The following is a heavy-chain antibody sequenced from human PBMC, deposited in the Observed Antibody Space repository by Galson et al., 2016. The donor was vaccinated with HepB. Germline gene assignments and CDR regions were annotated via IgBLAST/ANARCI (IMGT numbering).Heavy chain of an antibody. CDR2: ISGSGQTT. D-gene: IGHD6-19*01. CDR3: VEAFEYLNGWIDQ. J-gene: IGHJ4*02. Sequence: SLRLSCAASGFLYRNYAMSWVRQAPGEGLEWTSVISGSGQTTFYAESVKGRISVSRDNSQNTLDLQMNSLRAEDTAVYSCVEAFEYLNGWIDQWGQGTLVTVSS. CDR1: GFLYRNYA. V-gene: IGHV3-23*01.